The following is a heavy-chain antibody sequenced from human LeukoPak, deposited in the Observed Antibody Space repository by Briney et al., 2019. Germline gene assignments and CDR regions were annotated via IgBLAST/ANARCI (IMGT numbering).Heavy chain of an antibody. J-gene: IGHJ6*03. CDR3: ARVPSSGGDYYYMDV. V-gene: IGHV4-59*01. CDR1: GGSISSYY. CDR2: IYYRGST. Sequence: PSETLSLTCTVSGGSISSYYWSWIRLPPGKGLEWIGCIYYRGSTNYNPSLKSRVTMSVDTSKNQFSLKLSSVTAADTAVYYCARVPSSGGDYYYMDVWGKGTTVTVSS. D-gene: IGHD3-22*01.